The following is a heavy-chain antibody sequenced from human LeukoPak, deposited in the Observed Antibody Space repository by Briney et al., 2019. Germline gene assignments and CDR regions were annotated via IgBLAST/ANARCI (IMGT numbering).Heavy chain of an antibody. CDR2: IKQDGSEK. CDR1: GFTFSSYW. Sequence: PGGSLRLSCAASGFTFSSYWMSWVRQAPGKGLEWVANIKQDGSEKYYVDSVKGRFTISRDNAKNSLYLQMNSLRAEDTAVYYCARSARYYYGSGSHYRGPSNWFDPWGQGTLVTVSS. V-gene: IGHV3-7*01. D-gene: IGHD3-10*01. J-gene: IGHJ5*02. CDR3: ARSARYYYGSGSHYRGPSNWFDP.